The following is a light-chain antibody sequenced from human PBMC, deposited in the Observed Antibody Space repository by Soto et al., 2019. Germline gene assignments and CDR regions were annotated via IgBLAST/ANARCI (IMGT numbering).Light chain of an antibody. CDR2: KAS. V-gene: IGKV1-5*03. J-gene: IGKJ2*02. CDR3: QQYNGYSGT. CDR1: QSINSW. Sequence: DTQMTQSPSTLSVSVGDRVTITCRASQSINSWLAWYQQKPGKAPKLLIHKASNLESGVPSRFSGSASGTEFTLTISSLQPDDLATYYCQQYNGYSGTFGQGTKLEIK.